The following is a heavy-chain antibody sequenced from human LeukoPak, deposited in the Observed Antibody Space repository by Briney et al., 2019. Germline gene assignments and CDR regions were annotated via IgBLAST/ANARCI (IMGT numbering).Heavy chain of an antibody. J-gene: IGHJ3*02. V-gene: IGHV1-2*04. D-gene: IGHD3-10*01. CDR2: INPNSGGT. Sequence: GSSVKVSCKASGYTFTGYYMHWVRQAPGQGLEWMGWINPNSGGTNYAQKFQGWVTMTRDTSISTAYMELSRLRSDDTAVYYCATVTMVRGAQAFDIWGQGTMVTVSS. CDR1: GYTFTGYY. CDR3: ATVTMVRGAQAFDI.